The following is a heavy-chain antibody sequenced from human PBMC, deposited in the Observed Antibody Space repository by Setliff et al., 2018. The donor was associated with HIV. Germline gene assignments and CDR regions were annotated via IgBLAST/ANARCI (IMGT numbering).Heavy chain of an antibody. J-gene: IGHJ4*02. Sequence: SETLSLTCTVSGGSISSYYWSWIRQPPGKGLEWMGYVFYTGFAAYNPPLKSRLTISVDTSKSQFSLTLTSVTAADTAVYYCARQMPIPGIAITPVDYWGQGALVTVSS. D-gene: IGHD5-12*01. CDR3: ARQMPIPGIAITPVDY. CDR1: GGSISSYY. CDR2: VFYTGFA. V-gene: IGHV4-59*08.